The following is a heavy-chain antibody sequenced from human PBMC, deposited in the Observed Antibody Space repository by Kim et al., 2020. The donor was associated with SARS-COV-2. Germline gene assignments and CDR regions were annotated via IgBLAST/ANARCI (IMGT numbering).Heavy chain of an antibody. CDR1: GFTFDDYA. D-gene: IGHD5-18*01. CDR2: ISWDGGST. J-gene: IGHJ6*02. Sequence: GGSLRLSCAASGFTFDDYAMRWVRQAPGKGLEWVSLISWDGGSTYYADSVKGRFTISRDNSKNSLYLQMNSLRAEDTALYYCAKGIQLNYYYGMDVWGQGTTVTVSS. V-gene: IGHV3-43D*03. CDR3: AKGIQLNYYYGMDV.